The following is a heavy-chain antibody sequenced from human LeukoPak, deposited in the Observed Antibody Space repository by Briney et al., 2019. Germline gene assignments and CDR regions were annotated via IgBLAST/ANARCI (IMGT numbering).Heavy chain of an antibody. CDR1: GGSFSGYY. V-gene: IGHV4-34*01. Sequence: KPSETLSLTCAVYGGSFSGYYWSWIRQPPGKGLEWIGEINHSGSTNYNPSLKSRVTISVDTSKNQFSLKLSSVTAADTAVYYCARRRFGDGYNVWGQGTLVTVSS. D-gene: IGHD5-24*01. CDR3: ARRRFGDGYNV. CDR2: INHSGST. J-gene: IGHJ4*02.